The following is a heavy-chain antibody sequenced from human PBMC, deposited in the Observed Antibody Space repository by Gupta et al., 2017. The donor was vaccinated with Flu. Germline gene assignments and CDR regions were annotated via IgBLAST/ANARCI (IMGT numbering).Heavy chain of an antibody. J-gene: IGHJ4*02. CDR3: VCGFLEWSPDY. Sequence: SISSSSYYWGWIRQPPGKGLEWIGSIYYSGSTYYNPSLKSRVTISVDTSKNQFSLKLSSVTAADTAVYYCVCGFLEWSPDYWGQGTLVTVSS. V-gene: IGHV4-39*01. D-gene: IGHD3-3*01. CDR1: SISSSSYY. CDR2: IYYSGST.